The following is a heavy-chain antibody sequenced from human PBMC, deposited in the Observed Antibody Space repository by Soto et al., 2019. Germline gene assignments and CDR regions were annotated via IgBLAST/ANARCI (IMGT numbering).Heavy chain of an antibody. J-gene: IGHJ4*02. V-gene: IGHV4-59*01. CDR1: CGSIISYY. CDR2: IYYSGST. D-gene: IGHD4-17*01. Sequence: SETLSLTCTFSCGSIISYYWSWLRQPPGKGLEWIGYIYYSGSTDYNPSLKSRVTISVDTSKNQFSLKLSSVTAADTAVYYCARGGPTVTTLVDYWGQGTLVTVSS. CDR3: ARGGPTVTTLVDY.